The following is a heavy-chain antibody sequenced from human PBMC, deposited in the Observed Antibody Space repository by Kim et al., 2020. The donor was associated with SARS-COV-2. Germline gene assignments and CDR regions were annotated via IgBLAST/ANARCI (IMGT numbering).Heavy chain of an antibody. CDR3: ARGGGGEAYWYFDL. CDR2: IWYDGSNK. D-gene: IGHD2-15*01. CDR1: GFKFRSYG. J-gene: IGHJ2*01. Sequence: GGSLRLSCAASGFKFRSYGMHWVRQAPGKGLEWVTIIWYDGSNKYYEDSVKGRFTISRDNSKNMLYLQMNNLRAEDTAVYYCARGGGGEAYWYFDLWGRGTLVTVSS. V-gene: IGHV3-33*08.